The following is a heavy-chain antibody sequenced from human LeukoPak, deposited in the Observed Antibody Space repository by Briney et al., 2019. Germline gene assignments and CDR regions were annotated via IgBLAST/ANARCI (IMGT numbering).Heavy chain of an antibody. CDR1: GYTFTSYY. CDR2: INPSGGST. Sequence: ASVKVSCKASGYTFTSYYMHWVRQAPGQGLEWMGIINPSGGSTSYAQKFQGRVTVTRDTSTSTVYMELSSLRSEDTAVYYCARDRYYGSGSYYLSTHYYYYMDVWGKGTTVTVSS. CDR3: ARDRYYGSGSYYLSTHYYYYMDV. V-gene: IGHV1-46*01. J-gene: IGHJ6*03. D-gene: IGHD3-10*01.